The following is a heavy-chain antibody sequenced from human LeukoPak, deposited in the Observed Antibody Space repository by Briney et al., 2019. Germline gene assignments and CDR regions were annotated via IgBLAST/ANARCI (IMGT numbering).Heavy chain of an antibody. Sequence: SQTLSLTCTVSGGSISSGGYYWSWIRQHPGKGLEWIGYIYYSGSTYYNPSLKSRVTISVDTSKNQFSLKLSSVTAADTAVYYCARDQRLWFGEPNWFDPWGQGTLVTVSS. CDR2: IYYSGST. CDR1: GGSISSGGYY. J-gene: IGHJ5*02. CDR3: ARDQRLWFGEPNWFDP. V-gene: IGHV4-31*03. D-gene: IGHD3-10*01.